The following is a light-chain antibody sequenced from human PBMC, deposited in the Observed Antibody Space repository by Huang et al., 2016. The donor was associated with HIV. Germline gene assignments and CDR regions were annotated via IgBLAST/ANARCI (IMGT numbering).Light chain of an antibody. CDR2: AAS. CDR1: QGITSS. Sequence: DVQMNQSPSSLSASVGDRVTITCRASQGITSSLAWFQQKPGTAPKLLNHAASRVQNGVPSRFSGSESGTDFTLTISSLQPEDFAIYYCHQYYSTPLTFGGGTKVEIK. J-gene: IGKJ4*01. CDR3: HQYYSTPLT. V-gene: IGKV1-NL1*01.